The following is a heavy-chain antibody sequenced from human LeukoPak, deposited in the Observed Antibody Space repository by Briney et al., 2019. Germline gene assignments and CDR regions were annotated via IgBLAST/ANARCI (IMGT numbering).Heavy chain of an antibody. D-gene: IGHD3-16*01. V-gene: IGHV3-21*01. CDR1: GFTFSSYS. CDR2: ISSSSSYI. J-gene: IGHJ4*02. Sequence: GGSLRLSCAASGFTFSSYSMNWVRQAPGKGLEWVSSISSSSSYIYYADSVNGRFRISRDNAKNSLYLQMNSLRAEDTAVYYCARVEGLRLGELWDYWGQGTLVTVSS. CDR3: ARVEGLRLGELWDY.